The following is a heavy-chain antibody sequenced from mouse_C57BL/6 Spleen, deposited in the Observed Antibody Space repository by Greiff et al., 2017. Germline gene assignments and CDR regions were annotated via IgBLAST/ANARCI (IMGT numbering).Heavy chain of an antibody. V-gene: IGHV1-64*01. CDR1: GYTFTSSW. Sequence: VQLQQPVAELVKPGASVKLSCKASGYTFTSSWMHWVKQRPGQGLEWIGMIHPNSGSTNYNAKFKSKATLTVDKSSSTAYMQLSSLTSEDAAVYYCARAGECDGAAWFAYWGQGTLVTVSA. CDR3: ARAGECDGAAWFAY. CDR2: IHPNSGST. D-gene: IGHD3-3*01. J-gene: IGHJ3*01.